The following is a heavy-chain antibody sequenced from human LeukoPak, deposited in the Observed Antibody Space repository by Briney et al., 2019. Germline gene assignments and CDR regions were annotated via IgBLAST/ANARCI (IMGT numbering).Heavy chain of an antibody. CDR1: GFTFSSYW. D-gene: IGHD5-18*01. Sequence: GGSLRLSCAASGFTFSSYWMSWVRQAPGKGLEWVVNIKQDGSEKYYVDSVKGRFTISRDNAKNSLYLQMNSLRAEDTAVYYCASIQLWFRYYFDYWGQGTLVTVSS. J-gene: IGHJ4*02. CDR3: ASIQLWFRYYFDY. V-gene: IGHV3-7*03. CDR2: IKQDGSEK.